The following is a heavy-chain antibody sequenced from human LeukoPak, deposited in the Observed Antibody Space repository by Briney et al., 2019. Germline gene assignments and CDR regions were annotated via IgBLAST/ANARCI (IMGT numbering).Heavy chain of an antibody. CDR3: VREDTPATANY. CDR1: EFTFSSYP. V-gene: IGHV3-23*01. CDR2: ISGGGDIT. Sequence: PGGSLRLSCAASEFTFSSYPMHWVRQTPGKGLEWVSAISGGGDITYYADSVTGRFTISRDNSKDTLFLQMHSLRPGDTAVYYCVREDTPATANYWGQGTLVTISS. D-gene: IGHD2-21*02. J-gene: IGHJ4*02.